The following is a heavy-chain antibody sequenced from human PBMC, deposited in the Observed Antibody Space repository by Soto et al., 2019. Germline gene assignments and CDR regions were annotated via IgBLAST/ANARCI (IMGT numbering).Heavy chain of an antibody. CDR2: MIPICGTA. V-gene: IGHV1-69*01. J-gene: IGHJ6*02. CDR3: ARDMESETTLISLNYYYGMHV. Sequence: QVQLVQSGAEVKKPGSSVKVSCKASGGTFSSYAISWVRQAPGQGLEWMGGMIPICGTANYAQKFQGRVTITADESTSTAYMELSSLRSEDTAVYYCARDMESETTLISLNYYYGMHVWGQGTTVTVSS. D-gene: IGHD4-17*01. CDR1: GGTFSSYA.